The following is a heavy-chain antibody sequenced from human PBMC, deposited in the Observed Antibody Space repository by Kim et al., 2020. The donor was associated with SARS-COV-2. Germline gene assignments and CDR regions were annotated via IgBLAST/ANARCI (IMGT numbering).Heavy chain of an antibody. CDR3: ARDCIAAAGTSDY. CDR2: ISSSSSYI. CDR1: GFTFSSYS. V-gene: IGHV3-21*04. J-gene: IGHJ4*02. Sequence: GGSLRLSCAASGFTFSSYSMNWVRQAPGKGLEWVSSISSSSSYISYADSVKGRFTISRDNAKNSLYLQMNSLRAEATAVYYCARDCIAAAGTSDYWGQGNLFTVSP. D-gene: IGHD6-13*01.